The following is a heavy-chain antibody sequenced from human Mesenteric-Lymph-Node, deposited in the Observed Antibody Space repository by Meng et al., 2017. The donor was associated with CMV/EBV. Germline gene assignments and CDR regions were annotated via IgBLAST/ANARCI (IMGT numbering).Heavy chain of an antibody. J-gene: IGHJ6*02. V-gene: IGHV1-69*10. Sequence: KISRRGSGYIFTSYWIGWVRQAPGQGLEWMGGIIPLLGIANYAQKFQGRVTITADKPTSTAYMELSSLRSEDTAVYYCASSCSSTSCYDVYYSYGMDVWGQGTTVTVSS. CDR2: IIPLLGIA. D-gene: IGHD2-2*01. CDR3: ASSCSSTSCYDVYYSYGMDV. CDR1: GYIFTSYW.